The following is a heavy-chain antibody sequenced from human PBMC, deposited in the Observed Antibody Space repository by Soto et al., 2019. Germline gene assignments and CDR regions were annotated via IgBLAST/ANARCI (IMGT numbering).Heavy chain of an antibody. D-gene: IGHD2-2*01. CDR3: ARDGHQLVSPYGAYYYYGMDV. CDR1: GYSFTTYY. J-gene: IGHJ6*02. Sequence: GASVKVSCKASGYSFTTYYMQWVRQAPGQGLEWMGLVNPNGGFTNYAQKFQGRVTMTRNTSISTAYMELSSLRSEDTAVYYCARDGHQLVSPYGAYYYYGMDVWGQGTTVTVSS. CDR2: VNPNGGFT. V-gene: IGHV1-46*01.